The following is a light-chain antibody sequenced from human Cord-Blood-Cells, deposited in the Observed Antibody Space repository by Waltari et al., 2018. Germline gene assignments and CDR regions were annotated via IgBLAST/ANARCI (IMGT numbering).Light chain of an antibody. Sequence: ELVLTQSPATLSLSPGERATLSCRASQSVSSYLAWYQQKPGPAPRLLIYDASNRATGIPARFSGSGSGTDFTLTISSLEPEDFAVYYCQQRSNWLLTFGGGTKVEIK. CDR1: QSVSSY. V-gene: IGKV3-11*01. CDR2: DAS. CDR3: QQRSNWLLT. J-gene: IGKJ4*01.